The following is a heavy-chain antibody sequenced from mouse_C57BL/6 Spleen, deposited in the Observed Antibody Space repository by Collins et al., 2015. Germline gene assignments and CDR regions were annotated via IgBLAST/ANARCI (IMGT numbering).Heavy chain of an antibody. CDR1: GYTFTSYW. D-gene: IGHD1-1*01. Sequence: QVQLQQPGAELVRPGTSVKLSCKASGYTFTSYWMHWVKQRPGQGLEWIGVIDPSDSYTNYNQKFKGKATLTVDTSSSTAYMQLSSLTSEDSAVYYCARWYYGSNWFAYWGQGTLVTVSA. CDR2: IDPSDSYT. CDR3: ARWYYGSNWFAY. J-gene: IGHJ3*01. V-gene: IGHV1-59*01.